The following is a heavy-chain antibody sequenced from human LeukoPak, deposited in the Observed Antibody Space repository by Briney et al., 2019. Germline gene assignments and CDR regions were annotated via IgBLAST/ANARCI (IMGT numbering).Heavy chain of an antibody. CDR2: INHSGST. J-gene: IGHJ6*03. D-gene: IGHD2-2*01. CDR1: GGSFSGYY. CDR3: ASQPAASYYYYYYMDV. Sequence: SETLSLTCAVYGGSFSGYYWSWIRQPPGKGLEWIGEINHSGSTNYNPSLKSRVTISVDTSKDQFSLKLSSVTAADTAVYYCASQPAASYYYYYYMDVWGKGTTVTVSS. V-gene: IGHV4-34*01.